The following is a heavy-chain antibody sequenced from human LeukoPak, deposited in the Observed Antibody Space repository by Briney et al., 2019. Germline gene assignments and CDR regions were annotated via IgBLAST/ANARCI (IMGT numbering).Heavy chain of an antibody. D-gene: IGHD6-13*01. V-gene: IGHV3-11*04. CDR1: GFTFSDYY. CDR3: AKDGAAAGTIYYYYMDV. J-gene: IGHJ6*03. Sequence: GGSLRLSCAASGFTFSDYYMSWIRQAPGKGLEWVSYISSSGSTIYYADSVKGRFTISRDNSKNTLYLQMNSLRAEDTAVYYCAKDGAAAGTIYYYYMDVWGQGTTVTVSS. CDR2: ISSSGSTI.